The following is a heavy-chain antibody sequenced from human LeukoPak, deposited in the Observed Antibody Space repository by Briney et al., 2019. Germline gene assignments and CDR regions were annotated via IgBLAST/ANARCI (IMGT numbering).Heavy chain of an antibody. CDR2: ISGSGGST. J-gene: IGHJ4*02. Sequence: GGSLRLSCAASGFTFSSYAMSWVRQAPAKGLEWVSAISGSGGSTYYADSVKGRFTISRDNSKNTLYLQMNSLRAEDTAVYYCANGWYLDFGDYWGQGTLVTVSS. V-gene: IGHV3-23*01. D-gene: IGHD6-19*01. CDR1: GFTFSSYA. CDR3: ANGWYLDFGDY.